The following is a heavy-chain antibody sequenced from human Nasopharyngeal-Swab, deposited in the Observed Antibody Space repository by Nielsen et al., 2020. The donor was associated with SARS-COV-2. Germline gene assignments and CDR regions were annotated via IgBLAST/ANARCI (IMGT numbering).Heavy chain of an antibody. D-gene: IGHD6-19*01. CDR2: IWCDGSNK. V-gene: IGHV3-33*01. CDR1: GFTFSSYG. Sequence: GESLKISCAASGFTFSSYGMHWVRQAPGKGLEWVAVIWCDGSNKYYADSVKGRFTISRDNSKNTLYLQMNSLRAEDTAVYYCARDTGQWLVSYYFDYWGQGTLVTVSS. CDR3: ARDTGQWLVSYYFDY. J-gene: IGHJ4*02.